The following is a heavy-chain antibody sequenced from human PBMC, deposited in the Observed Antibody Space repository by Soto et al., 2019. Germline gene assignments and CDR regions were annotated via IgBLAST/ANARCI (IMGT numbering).Heavy chain of an antibody. V-gene: IGHV3-33*01. Sequence: GGSLRLSCVASGFTFSDYGIHWVRQAPDKGLEWVAVVWFDGSIQYYGDSVKGRFTISRDNSNNTVDLQMNNLRAEDTAVYYCARVDFGGNSYYFDYWGQGTPVTV. D-gene: IGHD1-7*01. CDR3: ARVDFGGNSYYFDY. J-gene: IGHJ4*02. CDR1: GFTFSDYG. CDR2: VWFDGSIQ.